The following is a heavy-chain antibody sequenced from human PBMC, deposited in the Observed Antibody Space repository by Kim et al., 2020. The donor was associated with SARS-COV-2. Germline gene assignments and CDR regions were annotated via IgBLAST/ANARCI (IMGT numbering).Heavy chain of an antibody. D-gene: IGHD3-9*01. CDR1: GFTFESYA. V-gene: IGHV3-43*02. J-gene: IGHJ4*02. Sequence: GGSLRLSCVASGFTFESYAMHWIRQVPGKSLEWLCLISGDGGHTYYADSVQGRFTISRDNSKNSLFLQMNSLTTEDTALFYCAKDRRTFDWLSFDSWGQGTPVTVSS. CDR3: AKDRRTFDWLSFDS. CDR2: ISGDGGHT.